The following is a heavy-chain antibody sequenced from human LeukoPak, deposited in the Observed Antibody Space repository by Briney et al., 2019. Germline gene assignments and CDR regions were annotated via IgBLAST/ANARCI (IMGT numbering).Heavy chain of an antibody. J-gene: IGHJ4*02. V-gene: IGHV1-46*01. D-gene: IGHD2-15*01. CDR3: ARVPYCSGGSCYSVDY. CDR1: GGTFSSYA. CDR2: INPSGGST. Sequence: RASVKVSCKASGGTFSSYAISWVRQAPGQGLEWMGIINPSGGSTSYAQKFQGRVTMTRDTSTSTVYMELSSLRSEDTAVYYCARVPYCSGGSCYSVDYWGQGTLVTVSS.